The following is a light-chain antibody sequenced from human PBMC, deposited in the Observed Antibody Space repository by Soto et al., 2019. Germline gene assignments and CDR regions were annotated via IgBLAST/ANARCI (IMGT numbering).Light chain of an antibody. J-gene: IGKJ1*01. Sequence: MTTQSPATLSVSAGKTATLSCRASQSVYGDLAWYQQRPGQAPGLLIYRASLRAAGVSARFSGSGSGTDFTLTISDLRSEDVAVYYCQQYDRWPWTFGQGTKVDVK. CDR2: RAS. V-gene: IGKV3-15*01. CDR3: QQYDRWPWT. CDR1: QSVYGD.